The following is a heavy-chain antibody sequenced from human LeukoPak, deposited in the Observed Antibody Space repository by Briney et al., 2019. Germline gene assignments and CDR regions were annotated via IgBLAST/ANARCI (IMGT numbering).Heavy chain of an antibody. Sequence: ASVKVSCKASGYTFTGYYMHWVRQAPGQGLEWMGWINPNSGGTNYAQKLQGRVTMTTDTSTSTAYMELRSLRSDDTAVYYCARDVLLWFGELFPYYYFDYWGQGTLVTVCS. CDR1: GYTFTGYY. V-gene: IGHV1-2*02. J-gene: IGHJ4*02. CDR3: ARDVLLWFGELFPYYYFDY. D-gene: IGHD3-10*01. CDR2: INPNSGGT.